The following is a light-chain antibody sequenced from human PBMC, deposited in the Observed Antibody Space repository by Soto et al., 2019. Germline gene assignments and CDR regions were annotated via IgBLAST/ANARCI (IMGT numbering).Light chain of an antibody. CDR2: GAS. Sequence: IVLTQSPATLSLSPGERATLSCRASQSVSSSYLAWYQQKPGQAPRLLIYGASSRATGIPDRFSGSGSGTDFTLTISRLEPEDFAMYYCQQYGSSPKTFGQGTKVDI. CDR3: QQYGSSPKT. J-gene: IGKJ1*01. CDR1: QSVSSSY. V-gene: IGKV3-20*01.